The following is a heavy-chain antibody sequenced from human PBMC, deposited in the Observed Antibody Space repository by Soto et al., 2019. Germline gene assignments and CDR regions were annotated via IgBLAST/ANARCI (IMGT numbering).Heavy chain of an antibody. Sequence: SQTLSLTCAISGASVSSDSSAWNWIRQSPSRGLEWLGRTYYRSKWFYDYALSVRSRIDIKSDTSKNQFSLHLNSVTPEDTAVYYCAGDPYVPSSRYYYSYMDVWAKGTTFTVS. D-gene: IGHD6-6*01. CDR2: TYYRSKWFY. CDR3: AGDPYVPSSRYYYSYMDV. V-gene: IGHV6-1*01. CDR1: GASVSSDSSA. J-gene: IGHJ6*03.